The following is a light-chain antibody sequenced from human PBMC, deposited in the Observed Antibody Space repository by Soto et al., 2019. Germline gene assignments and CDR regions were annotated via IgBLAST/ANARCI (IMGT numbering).Light chain of an antibody. CDR2: GTS. V-gene: IGKV3-15*01. CDR1: QSVNGH. J-gene: IGKJ1*01. CDR3: HQYFDWPRGT. Sequence: EIVVTQSPATLSVSPGERATLSCRVSQSVNGHLAWYQQRPGQAPRLLIYGTSTGATDVPLRFSGGGSGTEFTLTISSLQSEDFAVYFCHQYFDWPRGTFGQGTKLEI.